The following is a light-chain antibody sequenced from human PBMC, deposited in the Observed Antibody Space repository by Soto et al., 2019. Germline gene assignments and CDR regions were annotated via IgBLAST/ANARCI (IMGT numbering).Light chain of an antibody. CDR2: GKN. V-gene: IGLV1-44*01. J-gene: IGLJ3*02. Sequence: QSVLTQPPSASGTPGQRVTISCSGSSSNIAINYVFWYQQVPGTAPKLLIYGKNQRPSGVPDRFSASQSGTSASLAISGLQSEDEADYYCETWDDSLNGPVFGGGTKLTVL. CDR1: SSNIAINY. CDR3: ETWDDSLNGPV.